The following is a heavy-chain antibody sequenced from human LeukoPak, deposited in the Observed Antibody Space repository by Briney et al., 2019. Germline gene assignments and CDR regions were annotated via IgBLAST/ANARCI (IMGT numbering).Heavy chain of an antibody. CDR1: GGSFSGYY. Sequence: SETLSLTCAVYGGSFSGYYWSWIRQPPGKGLEWIGEINHSGSTNYNPSLKSRVTISVDTSKNQFSLKLSSVTPEDTAVYYCARGKLTGVSGILFVYWGQGSLVTVSS. CDR2: INHSGST. D-gene: IGHD1-20*01. CDR3: ARGKLTGVSGILFVY. V-gene: IGHV4-34*01. J-gene: IGHJ4*02.